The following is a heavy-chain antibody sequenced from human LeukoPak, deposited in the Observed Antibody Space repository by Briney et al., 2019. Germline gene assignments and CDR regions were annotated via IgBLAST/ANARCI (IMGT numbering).Heavy chain of an antibody. CDR3: ARQVGITGDYNYYYYMGV. V-gene: IGHV4-4*09. Sequence: PSETLSLTCTVSGVSISTYDWSWIRQPPGKGLEWIGYIYTSGSTNYNPSHKSRVTISVDTSKNQFSRKLSSVTAADTAVYYCARQVGITGDYNYYYYMGVWGKGTAVTVS. CDR1: GVSISTYD. J-gene: IGHJ6*03. CDR2: IYTSGST. D-gene: IGHD7-27*01.